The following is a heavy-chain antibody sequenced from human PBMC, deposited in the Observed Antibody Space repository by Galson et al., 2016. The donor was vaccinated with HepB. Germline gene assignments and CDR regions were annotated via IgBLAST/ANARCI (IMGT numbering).Heavy chain of an antibody. J-gene: IGHJ4*02. D-gene: IGHD6-13*01. CDR2: IYYSGST. CDR3: ARDRGSAAGFDY. Sequence: TLSLTCTVSGGSISNYYWSWIRQPPGKGLEWIAYIYYSGSTNQNPSLKSRVTISVDTPKDQFSLQLRSVTAADTAVYYCARDRGSAAGFDYWGQGTLVTVSS. V-gene: IGHV4-59*01. CDR1: GGSISNYY.